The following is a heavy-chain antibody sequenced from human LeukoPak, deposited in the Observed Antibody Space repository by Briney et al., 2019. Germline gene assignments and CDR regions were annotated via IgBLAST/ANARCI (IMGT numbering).Heavy chain of an antibody. CDR3: ASRIGRMDYYYGMDV. CDR2: INPNSGGT. Sequence: ASVKVSCKASGYTFTGYYVHWVRQAPGQGLEWMGWINPNSGGTNYAQKFQGRVTMTRDTSISTAYMELSRLRSDDTAVYYCASRIGRMDYYYGMDVWGQGTTVTVSS. V-gene: IGHV1-2*02. D-gene: IGHD1-26*01. CDR1: GYTFTGYY. J-gene: IGHJ6*02.